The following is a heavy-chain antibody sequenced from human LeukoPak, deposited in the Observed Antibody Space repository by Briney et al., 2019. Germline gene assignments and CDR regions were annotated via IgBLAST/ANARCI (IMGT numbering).Heavy chain of an antibody. CDR3: ASDRGIPAAGTSGWFDP. J-gene: IGHJ5*02. CDR2: ISISSSYI. Sequence: GGSLRLSCAASGFTLSSYSMNWVRQAPGKGREWVSSISISSSYIYYADSVKGRFTIFSDNAKNSLYLQMNSLRAEDTAEYYCASDRGIPAAGTSGWFDPWRQGTLVTVSS. D-gene: IGHD6-13*01. CDR1: GFTLSSYS. V-gene: IGHV3-21*01.